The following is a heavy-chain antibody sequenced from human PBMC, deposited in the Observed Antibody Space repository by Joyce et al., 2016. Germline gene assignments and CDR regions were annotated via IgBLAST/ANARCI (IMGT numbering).Heavy chain of an antibody. Sequence: EVQLVQSGAEVKKAGESLKISCKGSGYKFISHWIAWVRQRPGKGLGWMGTIFPGESDTKYSPSFEGHVTISADRYIDTVYLQWNNLQTSDTAIYYCARRGAILGWFDPWGQGTRVTVSS. CDR3: ARRGAILGWFDP. D-gene: IGHD3-16*01. V-gene: IGHV5-51*01. CDR2: IFPGESDT. J-gene: IGHJ5*02. CDR1: GYKFISHW.